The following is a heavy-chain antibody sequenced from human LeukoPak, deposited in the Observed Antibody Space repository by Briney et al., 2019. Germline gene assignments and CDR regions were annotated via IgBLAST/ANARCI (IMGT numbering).Heavy chain of an antibody. D-gene: IGHD3-10*01. V-gene: IGHV3-23*01. CDR1: GFTFRSHA. Sequence: PGGSLRLSCATSGFTFRSHALTWVRQAPGKGPEWVSAITSDASYTYYADSVKGRFTISRDDSKNTVYLQMNGLRAEDTAVYYCAKGGGSSSGRYCFDDWGQGTLVTVSS. CDR2: ITSDASYT. J-gene: IGHJ4*02. CDR3: AKGGGSSSGRYCFDD.